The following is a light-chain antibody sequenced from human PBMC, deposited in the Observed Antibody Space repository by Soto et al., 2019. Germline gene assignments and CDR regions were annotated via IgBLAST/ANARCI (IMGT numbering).Light chain of an antibody. CDR3: QQYGSSPLT. V-gene: IGKV3-20*01. CDR1: QSVSSSY. J-gene: IGKJ4*01. CDR2: GAS. Sequence: EIVLTQSPVTLSLSPGERATLSCRASQSVSSSYLAWYQQKPGQAPRLLIYGASSRATGIPDRFSGSGSGTDLTLTISRLEPEDFAVYSCQQYGSSPLTFGGGTKVDIK.